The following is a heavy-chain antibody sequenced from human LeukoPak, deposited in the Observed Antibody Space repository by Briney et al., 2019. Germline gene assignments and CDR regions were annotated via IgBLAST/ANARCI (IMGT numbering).Heavy chain of an antibody. CDR1: GFTVRSNY. D-gene: IGHD2-2*02. CDR3: ARDQLGGSCGSTRCYTCFNS. CDR2: IYSGGRT. J-gene: IGHJ5*02. Sequence: GGSLRLSRAASGFTVRSNYMSWVRQAPGKGLEWVSIIYSGGRTYYADSVKGRFTISRDNSKDTLYLQMNSLRAEDTAVYYCARDQLGGSCGSTRCYTCFNSWGQGTLVTVSS. V-gene: IGHV3-53*01.